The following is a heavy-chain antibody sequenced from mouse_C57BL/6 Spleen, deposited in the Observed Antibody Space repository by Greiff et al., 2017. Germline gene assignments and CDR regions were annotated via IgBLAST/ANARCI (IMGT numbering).Heavy chain of an antibody. Sequence: QVQLQQPGAELVRPGSSVKLSCKASGYTFTSYWMHWVKQRPIQGLEWIGNIDPSDSETHYNQKFKDKATLTVDKSSSTAYMQLSSLTSEDSAVYYCARSTPWDGYLDYWGQGTTLTVSS. D-gene: IGHD4-1*01. CDR1: GYTFTSYW. V-gene: IGHV1-52*01. CDR2: IDPSDSET. CDR3: ARSTPWDGYLDY. J-gene: IGHJ2*01.